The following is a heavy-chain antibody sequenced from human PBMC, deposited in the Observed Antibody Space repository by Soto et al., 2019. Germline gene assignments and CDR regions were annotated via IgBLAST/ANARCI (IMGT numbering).Heavy chain of an antibody. J-gene: IGHJ6*02. CDR3: ARDRIPTGMDV. CDR1: RFTVSSNY. Sequence: EVPLVESGGGLVQPGGSLRLSCAASRFTVSSNYMSWVRQAPGKGLEWVSVIYSGGSTYYADSVKGRFTISRDNSKNTLYLQMNSLRAEDTAVYYCARDRIPTGMDVWGQGTTVTVSS. CDR2: IYSGGST. V-gene: IGHV3-66*01.